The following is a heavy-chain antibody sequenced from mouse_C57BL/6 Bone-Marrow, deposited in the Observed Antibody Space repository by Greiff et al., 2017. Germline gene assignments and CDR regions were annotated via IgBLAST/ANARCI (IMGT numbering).Heavy chain of an antibody. CDR1: GFTFSSYG. D-gene: IGHD2-3*01. J-gene: IGHJ1*03. CDR2: ISSGGSYT. CDR3: ARPRWLLQYFDV. Sequence: VQLKESGGDLVKPGGSLKLSCAASGFTFSSYGMSWVRQTPDKRLEWVATISSGGSYTYYPDSVKGRFTISRDNAKNTLYLQMSSRKSEDTAMYYCARPRWLLQYFDVWGTGTTVTVSS. V-gene: IGHV5-6*01.